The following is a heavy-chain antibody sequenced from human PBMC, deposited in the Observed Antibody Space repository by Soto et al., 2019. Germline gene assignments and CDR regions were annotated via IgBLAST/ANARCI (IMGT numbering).Heavy chain of an antibody. Sequence: QVQLQESGPGLVKPSQTLSLTCTVSGGSISSGGYYWSWIRQHPGKGLEWIGYIYYSGSTYYNPSLKSRVTISVDTSKIQFSLKLSSVTAADTAVYYCARGTGVFLGYYYYGMDVWGQGTTVTVSS. V-gene: IGHV4-31*03. CDR2: IYYSGST. D-gene: IGHD7-27*01. CDR3: ARGTGVFLGYYYYGMDV. CDR1: GGSISSGGYY. J-gene: IGHJ6*02.